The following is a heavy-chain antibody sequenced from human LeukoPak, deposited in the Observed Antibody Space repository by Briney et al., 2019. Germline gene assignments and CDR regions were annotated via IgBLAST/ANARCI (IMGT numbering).Heavy chain of an antibody. Sequence: SETLSLTCTVSGGSISSSSYYWGWIRQPPGKGLEWIGSIYYSGSTYYNPSLKSRVTISVDTSKNQFSLKLSSVTAADTAVYYCARELTRTYYDSSGYYDYWGQGTLVTVSS. D-gene: IGHD3-22*01. V-gene: IGHV4-39*02. CDR2: IYYSGST. CDR1: GGSISSSSYY. CDR3: ARELTRTYYDSSGYYDY. J-gene: IGHJ4*02.